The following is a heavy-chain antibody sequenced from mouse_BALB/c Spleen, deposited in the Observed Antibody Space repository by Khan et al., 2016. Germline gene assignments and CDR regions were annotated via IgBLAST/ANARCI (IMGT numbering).Heavy chain of an antibody. Sequence: EVKLLESGPGLVKTSQSLSLTCTVTGYSITSDYAWNWIRQFPGNKLEWMGYISYSGNTRYNPSLKSRISITRDTSKNQFFLQLNSVTTEDIGTYFCARWVRNTMDYGGQGTSVTVSS. J-gene: IGHJ4*01. CDR2: ISYSGNT. V-gene: IGHV3-2*02. CDR3: ARWVRNTMDY. CDR1: GYSITSDYA. D-gene: IGHD2-14*01.